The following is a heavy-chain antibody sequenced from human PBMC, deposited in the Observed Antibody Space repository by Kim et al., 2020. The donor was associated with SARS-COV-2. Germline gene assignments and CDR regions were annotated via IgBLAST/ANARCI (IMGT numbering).Heavy chain of an antibody. Sequence: GGSLRLSCAASGFTFSSYAMHWVRQAPGKGLEWVAVISYDGSNKYYADSVKGRFTISRDNSKNTLYLQMNSLRAEDTAVYYCATDYYDSSGYYHYGMDVWGQGTTVTVSS. CDR2: ISYDGSNK. V-gene: IGHV3-30*04. CDR1: GFTFSSYA. J-gene: IGHJ6*02. D-gene: IGHD3-22*01. CDR3: ATDYYDSSGYYHYGMDV.